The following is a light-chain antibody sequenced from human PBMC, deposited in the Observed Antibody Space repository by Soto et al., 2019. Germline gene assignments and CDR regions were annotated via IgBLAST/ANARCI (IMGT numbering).Light chain of an antibody. J-gene: IGLJ3*02. CDR3: NSYATSSLWV. CDR1: SSDVGGYNY. Sequence: QSALTQPASVSGSPGQSITISCTGTSSDVGGYNYVSWYQQHPGKAPKLIIYEVSNRPSGVSSRFSGSKSGNTASLTISGLQAEDEADYYCNSYATSSLWVFGGGTQLTVL. V-gene: IGLV2-14*01. CDR2: EVS.